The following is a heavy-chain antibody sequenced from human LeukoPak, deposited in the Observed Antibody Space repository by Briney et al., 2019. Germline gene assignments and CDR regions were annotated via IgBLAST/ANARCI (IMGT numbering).Heavy chain of an antibody. Sequence: SGPTLVRPTQTFSGFSLSTSGVGVGWIRQPPGKALEWLALIYWDDDKRYSPSLKSRLTITKDTSKNQVVLTMTNMDPVDTATYYCAHGGYSYGYVLDWGQGTLVTVSS. CDR1: GFSLSTSGVG. V-gene: IGHV2-5*02. D-gene: IGHD3-16*01. CDR2: IYWDDDK. J-gene: IGHJ4*02. CDR3: AHGGYSYGYVLD.